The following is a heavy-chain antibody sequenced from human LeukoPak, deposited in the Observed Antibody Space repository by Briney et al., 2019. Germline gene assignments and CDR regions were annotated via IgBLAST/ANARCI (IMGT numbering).Heavy chain of an antibody. Sequence: SGTLSLTCAVSGGSISSSNWWSWVRQPPGKGLEWIGEIYHSGSTNYNPSLKSRVTISVDKSKNQFSLKLSSVTAADTAVCYCARVSIAVAGTCWYFDLWGRGTLVTVSS. CDR1: GGSISSSNW. CDR2: IYHSGST. V-gene: IGHV4-4*02. CDR3: ARVSIAVAGTCWYFDL. J-gene: IGHJ2*01. D-gene: IGHD6-19*01.